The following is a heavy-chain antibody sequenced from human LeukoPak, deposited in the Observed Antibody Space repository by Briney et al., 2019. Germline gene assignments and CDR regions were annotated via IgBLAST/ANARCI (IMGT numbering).Heavy chain of an antibody. J-gene: IGHJ4*02. Sequence: GGSLRLSCAASGFTFSSYGMHWVRQAPGKGLEWVAVISYDGSNKYYADSVKGRFTISRDNSKNTLYLQMNSLRAEDTAVYYCAKDSRPEFGGSCDYWGQGTLVTVSS. CDR2: ISYDGSNK. CDR1: GFTFSSYG. V-gene: IGHV3-30*18. CDR3: AKDSRPEFGGSCDY. D-gene: IGHD2-15*01.